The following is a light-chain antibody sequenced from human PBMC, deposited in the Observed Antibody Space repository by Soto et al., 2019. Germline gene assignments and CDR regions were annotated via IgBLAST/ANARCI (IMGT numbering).Light chain of an antibody. CDR2: GAS. J-gene: IGKJ1*01. V-gene: IGKV3-20*01. CDR3: QQYGSSTRT. CDR1: QSVGGN. Sequence: EIVFTQSPGSLSLSPGDRATLSCRASQSVGGNVAWYQQIPGQPPKLLIFGASSRATGIADKFSGSGSGTECTLTISRLEPEDFAVYYCQQYGSSTRTFGQGTKVDIK.